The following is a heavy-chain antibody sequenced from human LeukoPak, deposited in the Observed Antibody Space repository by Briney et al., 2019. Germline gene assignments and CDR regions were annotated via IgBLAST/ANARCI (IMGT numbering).Heavy chain of an antibody. CDR1: GFTFSSYG. D-gene: IGHD3-10*01. CDR2: ISYDGSNK. J-gene: IGHJ4*02. Sequence: SGGSLRLSCAASGFTFSSYGMHWVRQAPGKGLEWVAVISYDGSNKYYADSVKGRFTISRDNSKNTLYLQMNSLRAEDTAVYYCAKDLDTMIRGVRRGAFDYWGQGTLVTVSS. CDR3: AKDLDTMIRGVRRGAFDY. V-gene: IGHV3-30*18.